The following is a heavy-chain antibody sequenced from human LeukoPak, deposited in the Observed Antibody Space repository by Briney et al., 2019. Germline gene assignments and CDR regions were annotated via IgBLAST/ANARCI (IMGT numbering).Heavy chain of an antibody. D-gene: IGHD3-22*01. Sequence: GASVKVSCKASGYTFTAYYIHWVRQAPGQGLEWMGWINPNSGATNYAQNFQGRVTMTADTSISTAYLDLSRLRSDDSAVYYCARGGDMRVVGAFDIWGQGTMVTVSS. J-gene: IGHJ3*02. CDR2: INPNSGAT. V-gene: IGHV1-2*02. CDR1: GYTFTAYY. CDR3: ARGGDMRVVGAFDI.